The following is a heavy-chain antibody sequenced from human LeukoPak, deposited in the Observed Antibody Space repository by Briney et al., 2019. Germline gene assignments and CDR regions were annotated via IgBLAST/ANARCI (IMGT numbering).Heavy chain of an antibody. Sequence: GASVKVSCKASGYTFTSYGISWVRQAPGQGLEWMGWISAYNGNTNYAQKLQGRVTMTTDTSTSTAYMELRSLRSDDTAVYYCARVDKAWFGELFFDYWGQGTLVTVSS. V-gene: IGHV1-18*01. J-gene: IGHJ4*02. CDR3: ARVDKAWFGELFFDY. CDR1: GYTFTSYG. D-gene: IGHD3-10*01. CDR2: ISAYNGNT.